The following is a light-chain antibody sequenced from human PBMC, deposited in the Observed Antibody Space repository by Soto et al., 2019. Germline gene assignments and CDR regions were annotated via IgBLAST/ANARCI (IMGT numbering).Light chain of an antibody. V-gene: IGKV1-5*01. CDR1: ENIKNW. Sequence: DVQMTQSPSTLAASVGDGVTITCRASENIKNWLAWYQHTPGKAPKVLISDASRLETGVPSRFSGSGYGTDFTLTITSLQTDDFGTYHCQQYDVHPKTFGQGTKVDIK. J-gene: IGKJ1*01. CDR2: DAS. CDR3: QQYDVHPKT.